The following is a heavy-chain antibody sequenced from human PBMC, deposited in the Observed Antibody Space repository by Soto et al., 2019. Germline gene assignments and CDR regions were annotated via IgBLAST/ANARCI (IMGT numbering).Heavy chain of an antibody. CDR3: ARDRLYDFIGTWFEP. V-gene: IGHV4-61*01. J-gene: IGHJ5*02. Sequence: SETLSLTCTVSGGSVSSGSYYWSWIRQPPGKGLEWIGYIYYSGSTNYNPSLKSRVTISVDTSKNQFSLKLSSVTAADTAVYYCARDRLYDFIGTWFEPCGQGTLVTVSS. D-gene: IGHD3-3*01. CDR1: GGSVSSGSYY. CDR2: IYYSGST.